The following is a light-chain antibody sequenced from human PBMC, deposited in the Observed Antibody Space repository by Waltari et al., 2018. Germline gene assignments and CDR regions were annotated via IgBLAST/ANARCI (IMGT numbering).Light chain of an antibody. CDR2: AAS. V-gene: IGKV1-39*01. Sequence: DIQMTQSPSSLSASVGDRVTITCRASQSIGSSLNLYQLKPGKAPTLLLYAASSLQGGVPSLFPVTLSGTAFPLTISTLHPSDFAPFSFQHFSPSPRTFGRATKVEI. CDR1: QSIGSS. CDR3: QHFSPSPRT. J-gene: IGKJ4*01.